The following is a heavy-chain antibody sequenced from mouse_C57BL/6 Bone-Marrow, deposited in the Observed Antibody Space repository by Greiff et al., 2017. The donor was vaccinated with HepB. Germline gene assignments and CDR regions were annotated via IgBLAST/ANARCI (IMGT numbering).Heavy chain of an antibody. D-gene: IGHD1-1*01. J-gene: IGHJ2*01. V-gene: IGHV1-81*01. Sequence: VQLQQSGAELARPGASVKLSCKASGYTFTSYGISWVKQRTGQGLEWIGEIYPRSGNTYYNEKFKGKATLTADKSSSTAYMELRSLTSEDSAVYFSARLGLITTVVERDSDYGGQGTTLTVSS. CDR3: ARLGLITTVVERDSDY. CDR1: GYTFTSYG. CDR2: IYPRSGNT.